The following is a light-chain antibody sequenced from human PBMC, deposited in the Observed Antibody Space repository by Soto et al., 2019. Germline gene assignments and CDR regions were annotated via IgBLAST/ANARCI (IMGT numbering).Light chain of an antibody. CDR1: QSVSSAY. V-gene: IGKV3-20*01. J-gene: IGKJ2*01. Sequence: EIVLTQSPGTLSLSPGERATLSCRASQSVSSAYLAWYQQIPGQAPRLLIYGASSRATGIPDRFSGSGSGNDFTLTISGLEPEEFAVYYCQQSGSSFYTFGQGTKLEIK. CDR2: GAS. CDR3: QQSGSSFYT.